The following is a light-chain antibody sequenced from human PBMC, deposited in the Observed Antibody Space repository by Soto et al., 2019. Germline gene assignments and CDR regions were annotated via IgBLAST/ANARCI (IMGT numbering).Light chain of an antibody. V-gene: IGKV1-9*01. CDR2: ASS. CDR1: RRMSTY. CDR3: QQVDTYPRT. Sequence: DIQLTQSPSFLSASVGDRVIITCRASRRMSTYLAWYQQTPGKAPKLLIYASSTLQTGVPSRFSGSGSGTDFSLTISSLHPEDVATYYCQQVDTYPRTFGQGTKVAIK. J-gene: IGKJ1*01.